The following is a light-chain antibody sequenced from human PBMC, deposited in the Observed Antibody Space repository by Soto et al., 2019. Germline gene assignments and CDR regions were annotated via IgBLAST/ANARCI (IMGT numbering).Light chain of an antibody. V-gene: IGKV1-5*03. J-gene: IGKJ4*01. CDR2: KAS. Sequence: IQVTKSPSTLSASVGDRVTITFRASQSISSWLAWYQQKPGKAPKLLIYKASSLESGVPSRFSGSGSGTEFTLTISSLQPDDFATYYCQQYNSYSLTFGGGTKVDIK. CDR3: QQYNSYSLT. CDR1: QSISSW.